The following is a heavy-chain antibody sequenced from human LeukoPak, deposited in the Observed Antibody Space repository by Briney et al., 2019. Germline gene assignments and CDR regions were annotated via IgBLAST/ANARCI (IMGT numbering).Heavy chain of an antibody. CDR1: GGTFSSYA. J-gene: IGHJ4*02. V-gene: IGHV1-69*06. CDR2: IIPIFGTA. CDR3: ATWDPNVVVPHFDY. Sequence: GASVKVSCKASGGTFSSYAISWVRQAPGQGLEWMGGIIPIFGTANHAQKFQGRVTITADKSTSTAYMELSSLRSEDTAVYYCATWDPNVVVPHFDYWGQGTLVTVSS. D-gene: IGHD2-2*01.